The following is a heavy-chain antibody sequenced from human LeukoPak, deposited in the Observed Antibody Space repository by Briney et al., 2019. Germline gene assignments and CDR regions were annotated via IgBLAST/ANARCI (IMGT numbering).Heavy chain of an antibody. CDR1: GFIFSSNG. J-gene: IGHJ4*02. V-gene: IGHV3-30*02. CDR2: IRYDGVTK. Sequence: GGSLRLSCAASGFIFSSNGMHWVRQAPGKGLDWVAFIRYDGVTKYYSDSVKGRFTISRDNAKNSLYLQLNSLRADDTAVYYCASMWEGGYWGQGTLVTVSS. D-gene: IGHD1-26*01. CDR3: ASMWEGGY.